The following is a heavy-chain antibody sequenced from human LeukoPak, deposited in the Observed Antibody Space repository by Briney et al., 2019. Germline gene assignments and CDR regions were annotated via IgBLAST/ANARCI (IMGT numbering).Heavy chain of an antibody. Sequence: GGSLRLSCVASGFTFTSDAMNWVRQAPGKRLEWVSYISSSGSIIYYADSVKGRFTISRDNAKNSLYLQMNSLRDEDTAVYYCARGYCSNTSCYFAFDCWGQGTLVTVSS. CDR3: ARGYCSNTSCYFAFDC. CDR1: GFTFTSDA. D-gene: IGHD2-2*01. J-gene: IGHJ4*02. CDR2: ISSSGSII. V-gene: IGHV3-48*02.